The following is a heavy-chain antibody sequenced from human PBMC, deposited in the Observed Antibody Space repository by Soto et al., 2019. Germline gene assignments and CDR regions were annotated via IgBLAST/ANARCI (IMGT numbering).Heavy chain of an antibody. J-gene: IGHJ4*02. CDR3: ARQNMVRGLLFDY. V-gene: IGHV4-31*03. Sequence: SETLSLTCTVSGGSISSGGYYWSWIRQHPGKGLEWVGYIYHSGSTYYNPSLKSRVTISVDTSENQFSLNLSSVTAADTAVYYCARQNMVRGLLFDYWGQGTQVTVSS. CDR2: IYHSGST. CDR1: GGSISSGGYY. D-gene: IGHD3-10*01.